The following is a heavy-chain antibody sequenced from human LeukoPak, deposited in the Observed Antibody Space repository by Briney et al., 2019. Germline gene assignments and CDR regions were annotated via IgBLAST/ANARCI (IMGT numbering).Heavy chain of an antibody. CDR3: AKGTSSGYSYGYDFFFDY. Sequence: GGSLRLSCAASGFTFSSYAMSWVRQAPGKGLEWVSAISGSGGSTYYADSVKGQFTISRDNSKNTLYLQMNSLRAEDTAVYYCAKGTSSGYSYGYDFFFDYWGQGTLVAVSS. D-gene: IGHD5-18*01. V-gene: IGHV3-23*01. CDR2: ISGSGGST. CDR1: GFTFSSYA. J-gene: IGHJ4*02.